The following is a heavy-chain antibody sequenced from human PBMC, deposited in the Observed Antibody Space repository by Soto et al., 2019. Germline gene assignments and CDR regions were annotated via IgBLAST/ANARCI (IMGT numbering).Heavy chain of an antibody. Sequence: SDTLSLTCSVSGGSMSKFYWSWIRKTAGKGLEWMGRVYATGTSDYNPSLRSRIAMSVDISKKTFSLRLGSVTAADTGVYYCVRDGSKTLRDCFDPWGQGILVTVSS. CDR3: VRDGSKTLRDCFDP. D-gene: IGHD4-17*01. V-gene: IGHV4-4*07. CDR1: GGSMSKFY. J-gene: IGHJ5*02. CDR2: VYATGTS.